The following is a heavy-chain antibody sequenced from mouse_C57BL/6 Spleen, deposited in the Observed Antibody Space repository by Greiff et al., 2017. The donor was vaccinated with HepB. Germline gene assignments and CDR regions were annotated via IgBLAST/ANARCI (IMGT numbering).Heavy chain of an antibody. D-gene: IGHD2-1*01. V-gene: IGHV5-9-1*02. CDR1: GFTFSSYA. J-gene: IGHJ3*01. CDR3: TRDGVYYCPWFAY. Sequence: VQLKESGEGLVKPGGSLKLSCAASGFTFSSYAMSWVRQTPEKRLEWVAYISSGGDYIYYAETVKGRFTISRDNARNTLYLQMSSLKSEDTAMYYCTRDGVYYCPWFAYWGQGTLVTVSA. CDR2: ISSGGDYI.